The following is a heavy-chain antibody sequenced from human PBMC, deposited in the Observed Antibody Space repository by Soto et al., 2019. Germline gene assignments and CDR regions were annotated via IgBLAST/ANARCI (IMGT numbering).Heavy chain of an antibody. J-gene: IGHJ6*02. CDR3: ARDGYSSSSLYYYYYYGMDV. Sequence: QVQLVQSGAEVKKPGASVKVSCKASGYTFTSCGISWVRQAPGQGLEWMGWISAYNGNTNYAQKLQGRVTMTTVTATRTAYRELRSLRSDDTAVYYCARDGYSSSSLYYYYYYGMDVWGQGTTVTVSS. V-gene: IGHV1-18*01. D-gene: IGHD6-6*01. CDR1: GYTFTSCG. CDR2: ISAYNGNT.